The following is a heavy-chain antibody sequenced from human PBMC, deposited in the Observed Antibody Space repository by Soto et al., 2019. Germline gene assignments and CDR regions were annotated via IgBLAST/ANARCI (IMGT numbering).Heavy chain of an antibody. Sequence: ASVKVSCKASGYTFTSYGISWVRQAPGQGLEWMGWISAYNGNTNYAQKLQGRVTMTTDTSTSTAYMELRSLRSDDTAVHYCARRRAYCGGDCYWDDDAFDIWGQGTMVTVSS. V-gene: IGHV1-18*01. CDR1: GYTFTSYG. CDR2: ISAYNGNT. CDR3: ARRRAYCGGDCYWDDDAFDI. J-gene: IGHJ3*02. D-gene: IGHD2-21*02.